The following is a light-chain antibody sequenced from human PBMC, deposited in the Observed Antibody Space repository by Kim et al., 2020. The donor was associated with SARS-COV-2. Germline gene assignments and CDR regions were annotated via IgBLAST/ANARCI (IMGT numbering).Light chain of an antibody. V-gene: IGKV1-27*01. CDR1: QGISNY. CDR2: AAS. J-gene: IGKJ4*01. Sequence: ASGGDRVTITGRASQGISNYVAWYQQKPGKVPKLLIYAASTVQSGVPSRFSGSGSGTDFTLTISSLQPEDVATYYCQKYNSAPLTFGGGTKVDIK. CDR3: QKYNSAPLT.